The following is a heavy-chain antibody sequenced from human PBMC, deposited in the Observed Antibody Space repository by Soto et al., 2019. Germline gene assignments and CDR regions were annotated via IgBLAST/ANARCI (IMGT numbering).Heavy chain of an antibody. CDR2: INPSGGST. CDR3: ARAVSIVVVSAWFDP. J-gene: IGHJ5*02. D-gene: IGHD2-15*01. Sequence: ASVKVSCKASGYTFTSYYMHWVRQAPGQGLEWMGIINPSGGSTSYAQKFQGRVTMTRDTSTSTVYMELSSLRSEDTAVYYCARAVSIVVVSAWFDPWGQGTLVTVSS. CDR1: GYTFTSYY. V-gene: IGHV1-46*03.